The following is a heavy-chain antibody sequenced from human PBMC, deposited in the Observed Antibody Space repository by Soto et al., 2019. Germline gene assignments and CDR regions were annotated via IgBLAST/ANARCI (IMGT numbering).Heavy chain of an antibody. CDR1: GFTFSGSA. D-gene: IGHD6-6*01. CDR3: TRRSSSSSGHHYYYYGMDV. V-gene: IGHV3-73*01. Sequence: EVQLVESGGGLVQPGGSLKLSCAASGFTFSGSAMHWVRQASGKGLEWVGRIRSKANSYATAYAASVKGRFTISRDDSKNTAYLQMNSLKTEDTAVYYCTRRSSSSSGHHYYYYGMDVWGQGTTVTVSS. CDR2: IRSKANSYAT. J-gene: IGHJ6*02.